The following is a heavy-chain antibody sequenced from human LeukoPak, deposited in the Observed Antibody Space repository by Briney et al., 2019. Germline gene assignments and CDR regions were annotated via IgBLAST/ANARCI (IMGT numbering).Heavy chain of an antibody. CDR2: ISAYNGDT. CDR1: GYTFTSYG. Sequence: ASVKVPCKASGYTFTSYGISWVRQAPGQGLEWIGWISAYNGDTNYAQKLQGRVTMTTDTSTSTAYMELRSLRSDDTAVYYCARDLGELEWSYYFDYWGQGTLVTVSS. J-gene: IGHJ4*02. V-gene: IGHV1-18*01. D-gene: IGHD1-1*01. CDR3: ARDLGELEWSYYFDY.